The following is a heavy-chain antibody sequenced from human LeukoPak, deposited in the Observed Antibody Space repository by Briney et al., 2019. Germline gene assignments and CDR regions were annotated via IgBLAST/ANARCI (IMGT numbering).Heavy chain of an antibody. J-gene: IGHJ5*02. Sequence: GSLRLSCAASGFTFSSYWMHWVRQAPGKGLVWVSRTNSDGSSTSYADSVKGRFTISRDNAKNTLYLQMNSLRAEDTAVYYCARERGLWLIAARRNWFGPWGQGTLVTVSS. CDR2: TNSDGSST. D-gene: IGHD6-6*01. CDR3: ARERGLWLIAARRNWFGP. V-gene: IGHV3-74*01. CDR1: GFTFSSYW.